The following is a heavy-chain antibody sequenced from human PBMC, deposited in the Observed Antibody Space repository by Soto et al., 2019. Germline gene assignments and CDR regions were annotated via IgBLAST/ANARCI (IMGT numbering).Heavy chain of an antibody. D-gene: IGHD3-22*01. CDR3: ARDWDSYNWFDP. CDR1: GYTFTGYY. Sequence: ASVKVSCKASGYTFTGYYMHWVRQAPGQGLEWMGWINPNSGGTNYAQKFQGRVTMTRDTSISTAYMELSRLRSDDTAVYYCARDWDSYNWFDPWGQGTLVTVSS. J-gene: IGHJ5*02. CDR2: INPNSGGT. V-gene: IGHV1-2*02.